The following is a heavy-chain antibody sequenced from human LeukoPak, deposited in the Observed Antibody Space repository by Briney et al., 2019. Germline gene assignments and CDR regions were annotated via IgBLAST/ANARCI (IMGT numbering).Heavy chain of an antibody. CDR2: ISTYNGNT. CDR3: ARDLTGYTWGVLDY. J-gene: IGHJ4*02. D-gene: IGHD3-16*01. Sequence: GASVKVSCKASGYTFTSYGISWVRQAPGQGLEWMGWISTYNGNTNYAQKLQGRVTVTTDTSTSTAYMELRSLRSDDTAVYYCARDLTGYTWGVLDYWGQGTLVTVSS. CDR1: GYTFTSYG. V-gene: IGHV1-18*01.